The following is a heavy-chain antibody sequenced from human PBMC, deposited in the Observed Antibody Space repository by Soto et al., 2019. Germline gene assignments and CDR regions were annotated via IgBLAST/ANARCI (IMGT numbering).Heavy chain of an antibody. CDR2: ISSNGGST. Sequence: GGSLRLSCSASGFTFSSYAMHWVRQAPGKGLEYASAISSNGGSTYYADSVKGRFTISRDNSKNTLYLQMSSLRAEDTAVYYCVKDSLLEVVAATLDYWGQGTLVTVSS. V-gene: IGHV3-64D*06. J-gene: IGHJ4*02. CDR3: VKDSLLEVVAATLDY. D-gene: IGHD2-15*01. CDR1: GFTFSSYA.